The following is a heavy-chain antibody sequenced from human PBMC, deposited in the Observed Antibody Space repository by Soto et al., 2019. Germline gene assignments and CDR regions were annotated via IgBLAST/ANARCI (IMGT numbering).Heavy chain of an antibody. V-gene: IGHV1-18*01. CDR2: ISDYNGNT. CDR1: GYTFNNYG. J-gene: IGHJ6*02. D-gene: IGHD3-10*01. CDR3: ARDGYYDSGSYGMDV. Sequence: ASVKVSSKTSGYTFNNYGIRWVRQAPGQGLEWMGWISDYNGNTNYAQKFQGRVTMTTDTSTKTVYMVLTSLRSDDTAVYYCARDGYYDSGSYGMDVWGRGTTVTVSS.